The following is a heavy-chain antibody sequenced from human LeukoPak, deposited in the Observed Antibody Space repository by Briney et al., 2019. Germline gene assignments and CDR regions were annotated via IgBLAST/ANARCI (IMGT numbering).Heavy chain of an antibody. D-gene: IGHD2-21*02. CDR3: ARDRARVVVTAEGNFDY. Sequence: SVKVSCKASGGTFSSYAISWVRQAPGQGLEWMGRIIPIVGIANYEQKFQGRVTITADKSTSTAYMELSSLRSEDTAVYYCARDRARVVVTAEGNFDYWGQGTLVTVSS. J-gene: IGHJ4*02. CDR2: IIPIVGIA. CDR1: GGTFSSYA. V-gene: IGHV1-69*04.